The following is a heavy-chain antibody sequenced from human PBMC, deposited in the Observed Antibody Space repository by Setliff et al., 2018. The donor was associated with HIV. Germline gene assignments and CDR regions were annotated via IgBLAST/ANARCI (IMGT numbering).Heavy chain of an antibody. CDR3: TKVGYCSSASCYASDY. Sequence: GESLRLSYAASGFSFSNSAMHWVRQASGKGLEWVGRIRTKANSYATAYGAAVKGRFTISRDDSKNTAYLQMNSLKTEDTAVYYCTKVGYCSSASCYASDYWGQGTLVT. CDR1: GFSFSNSA. J-gene: IGHJ4*02. CDR2: IRTKANSYAT. V-gene: IGHV3-73*01. D-gene: IGHD2-2*01.